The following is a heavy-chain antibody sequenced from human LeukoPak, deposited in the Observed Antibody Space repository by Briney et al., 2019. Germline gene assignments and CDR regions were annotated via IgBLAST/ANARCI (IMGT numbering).Heavy chain of an antibody. CDR2: ISISGSTI. Sequence: PRGSLRLSCAASGFTFSDYYMSWLRQAPGKGLEWVSYISISGSTIYYADSVKGRFAISRDNAKNSLYLQMNSLRAEDTAVYYCARDRSGHCSGGSCYYYYMDVWGKGTTVTVSS. D-gene: IGHD2-15*01. V-gene: IGHV3-11*01. CDR3: ARDRSGHCSGGSCYYYYMDV. CDR1: GFTFSDYY. J-gene: IGHJ6*03.